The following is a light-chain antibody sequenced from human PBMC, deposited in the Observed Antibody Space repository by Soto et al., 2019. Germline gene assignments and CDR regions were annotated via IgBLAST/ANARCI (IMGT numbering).Light chain of an antibody. CDR3: QQFNNYPLT. CDR1: QGITSA. V-gene: IGKV1D-13*01. Sequence: AILLTQSPSSLSASVGDRVTVTCRASQGITSALAWYQQKPGRAPNLLIYDASNWEGGVPSRFSGRGSETDFALTISSLQPGDFATYYCQQFNNYPLTFGGGTKVEIK. J-gene: IGKJ4*01. CDR2: DAS.